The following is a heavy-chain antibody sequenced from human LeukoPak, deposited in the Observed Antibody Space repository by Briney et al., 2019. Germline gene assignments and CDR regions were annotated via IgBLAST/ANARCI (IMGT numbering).Heavy chain of an antibody. CDR3: ARDSVVVRGDIPLDY. Sequence: GASVKVSCKASGYTFTSYAMHWVRQAPGQRLEWMGWINAGNGNTKYSQKFQGRVTITRDTSASTAYMELSSLRSEDTAVYYCARDSVVVRGDIPLDYWGQGTLVTVSP. CDR2: INAGNGNT. D-gene: IGHD3-10*01. J-gene: IGHJ4*02. V-gene: IGHV1-3*01. CDR1: GYTFTSYA.